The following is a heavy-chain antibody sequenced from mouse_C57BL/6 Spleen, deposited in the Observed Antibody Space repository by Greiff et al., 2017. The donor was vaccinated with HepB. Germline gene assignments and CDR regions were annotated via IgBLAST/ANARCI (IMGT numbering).Heavy chain of an antibody. CDR2: INPSTGGT. V-gene: IGHV1-42*01. CDR3: ARQARPHAMDY. D-gene: IGHD3-2*02. CDR1: GYSFTGYY. J-gene: IGHJ4*01. Sequence: EVQRVESGPELVKPGASVKISCKASGYSFTGYYMNWVKQSPEKSLEWIGEINPSTGGTTYNQKFKAKATLTVDKSSSTAYMQLKSLTSEDSAVYYCARQARPHAMDYWGQGTSVTVSS.